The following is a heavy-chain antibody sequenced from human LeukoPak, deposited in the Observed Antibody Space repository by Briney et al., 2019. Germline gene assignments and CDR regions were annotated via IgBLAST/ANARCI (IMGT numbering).Heavy chain of an antibody. V-gene: IGHV5-51*01. CDR1: GYSFTSCC. D-gene: IGHD1-26*01. Sequence: GESLQISCKVSGYSFTSCCIGWVRQMPGKGLEWMGIIYPGDSGPTYSPSFQGQVTISVDKSINTAYLQWSSLQASDTAMYYCGMSGDRVPLQDDVFDVWGQGTMVTVST. J-gene: IGHJ3*01. CDR2: IYPGDSGP. CDR3: GMSGDRVPLQDDVFDV.